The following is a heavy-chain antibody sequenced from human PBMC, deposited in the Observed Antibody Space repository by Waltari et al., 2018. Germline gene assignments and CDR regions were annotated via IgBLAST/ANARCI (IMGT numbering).Heavy chain of an antibody. CDR1: GYTFTSYG. D-gene: IGHD6-19*01. V-gene: IGHV1-18*01. Sequence: QVHLVQSGAEVKKPGASVKVSCKASGYTFTSYGISWVRQAPGQGLEWMGWISAYNGNTNYAQKSQGRVTMTTDTSTSTAYMELRSLRSDDTAVYYCARVGDSSGWSPLGLRWFDPWGQGTLVTVSS. CDR2: ISAYNGNT. CDR3: ARVGDSSGWSPLGLRWFDP. J-gene: IGHJ5*02.